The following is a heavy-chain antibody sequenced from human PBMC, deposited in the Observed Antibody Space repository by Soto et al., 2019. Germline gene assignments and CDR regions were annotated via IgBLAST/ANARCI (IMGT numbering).Heavy chain of an antibody. CDR2: ISAYNGNT. Sequence: ASVKVSCKASGYTFTSYGISWVRQAPGQGLEWMGWISAYNGNTNYAQKLQGRVTMTTDTSTSTAYMELRSLRSDDTAVYYCARVGALVSGSYHAEYFQHWGQGTLVTVSS. J-gene: IGHJ1*01. CDR1: GYTFTSYG. V-gene: IGHV1-18*01. CDR3: ARVGALVSGSYHAEYFQH. D-gene: IGHD1-26*01.